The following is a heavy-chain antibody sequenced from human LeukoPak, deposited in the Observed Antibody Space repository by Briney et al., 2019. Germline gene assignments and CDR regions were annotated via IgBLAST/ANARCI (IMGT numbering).Heavy chain of an antibody. CDR3: ARPAHYYDSSGEIYYFDY. CDR1: GYTFTSYG. CDR2: ISAYNGNT. J-gene: IGHJ4*02. Sequence: ASVKVSCRASGYTFTSYGISWVRQAPGQGLEWMGWISAYNGNTNDAQKLQGRVTMTTDTSTSTAYMELRSLRSDDTAVYYCARPAHYYDSSGEIYYFDYWGQGTLVTVSS. D-gene: IGHD3-22*01. V-gene: IGHV1-18*01.